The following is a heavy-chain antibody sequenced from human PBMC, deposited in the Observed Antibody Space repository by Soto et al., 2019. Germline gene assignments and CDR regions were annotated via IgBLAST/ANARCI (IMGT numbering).Heavy chain of an antibody. CDR2: IIPILGIA. CDR1: GGTFSSYT. D-gene: IGHD2-15*01. Sequence: SVKVSCKASGGTFSSYTISWVRQAPGQGLERMGRIIPILGIANYAQKFQGRVTITADESTSTAYMELSSLRSEDTAVYYCARLGRSSSYYYYMDVWGKGTTVTVSS. J-gene: IGHJ6*03. V-gene: IGHV1-69*02. CDR3: ARLGRSSSYYYYMDV.